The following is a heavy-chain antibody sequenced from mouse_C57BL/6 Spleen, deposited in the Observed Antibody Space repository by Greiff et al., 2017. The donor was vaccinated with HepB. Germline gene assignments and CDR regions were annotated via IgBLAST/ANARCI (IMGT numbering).Heavy chain of an antibody. D-gene: IGHD2-2*01. J-gene: IGHJ2*01. V-gene: IGHV1-66*01. CDR3: AREGGGYDSYYFDY. Sequence: QVQLKESGPELVKPGASVKISCKASGYSFTSYYIHWVKQRPGQGLEWIGWIYPGSGNTKYNEKFKGKATLTADTSSSTAYMQLSSLTSEDSAVYYCAREGGGYDSYYFDYWGQGTTLTVSS. CDR1: GYSFTSYY. CDR2: IYPGSGNT.